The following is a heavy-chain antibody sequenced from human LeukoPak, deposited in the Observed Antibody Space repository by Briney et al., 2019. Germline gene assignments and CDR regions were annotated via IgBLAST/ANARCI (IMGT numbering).Heavy chain of an antibody. V-gene: IGHV3-23*01. Sequence: GGSLRLSCAASGFTFSSYAMTWVRQAPGKGLEWVSKISDSGGSRYYADSVKGRFTISRDNSKNTLYLQVKSLSAEDTAVYYCATPYDSTSYYPLTYWGQGTLVTVSS. CDR1: GFTFSSYA. D-gene: IGHD3-22*01. CDR3: ATPYDSTSYYPLTY. J-gene: IGHJ4*02. CDR2: ISDSGGSR.